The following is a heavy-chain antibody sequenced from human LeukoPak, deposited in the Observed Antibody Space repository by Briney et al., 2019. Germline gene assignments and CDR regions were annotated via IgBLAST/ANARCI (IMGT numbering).Heavy chain of an antibody. D-gene: IGHD6-19*01. CDR1: GFTFIDYW. CDR2: IKGDGSDK. V-gene: IGHV3-7*05. CDR3: AIWSSGWQFDY. J-gene: IGHJ4*02. Sequence: GGSLRLSSAASGFTFIDYWMTWVRQAPGKGLQWVAHIKGDGSDKYYVDSLKGRFTISRDNAKTSLYLQMDSLRAEDTAVYYCAIWSSGWQFDYWGPGTLVSVSS.